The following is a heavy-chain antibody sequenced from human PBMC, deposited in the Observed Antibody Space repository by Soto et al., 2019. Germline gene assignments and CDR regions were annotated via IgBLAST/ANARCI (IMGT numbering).Heavy chain of an antibody. CDR3: ARLSGTYYNVGKYYYYYYMDV. V-gene: IGHV4-59*02. D-gene: IGHD3-10*01. CDR2: IYSSGST. CDR1: GSSVSSDH. Sequence: PSETLSLTCTVSGSSVSSDHWSWIRQPPGKGLERIGDIYSSGSTNYNPSLKSPVTISLDTSKNQFSLRVRSVTAADTAVYYCARLSGTYYNVGKYYYYYYMDVWGKGTTVTVSS. J-gene: IGHJ6*03.